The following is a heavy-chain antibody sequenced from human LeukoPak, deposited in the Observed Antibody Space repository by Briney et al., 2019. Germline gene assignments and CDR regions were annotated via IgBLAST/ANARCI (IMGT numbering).Heavy chain of an antibody. D-gene: IGHD3-10*01. CDR1: GYTFTGYY. CDR2: INPNSGGT. J-gene: IGHJ4*02. V-gene: IGHV1-2*02. Sequence: ASVKVSCKASGYTFTGYYMHWVRQPPGQGLEWMGWINPNSGGTNYAQKLQGRVTMTTDTSTSTAYMELRSLRSDDPAVYYCVRDAYGSGKGFFDYWGQGTLVTVSS. CDR3: VRDAYGSGKGFFDY.